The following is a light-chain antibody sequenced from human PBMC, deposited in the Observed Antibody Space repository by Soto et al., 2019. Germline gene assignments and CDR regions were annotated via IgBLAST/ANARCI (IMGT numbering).Light chain of an antibody. CDR1: QGFSTW. J-gene: IGKJ4*01. CDR2: PAS. V-gene: IGKV1-12*02. Sequence: DIQMTQSPSSVSASVGDTVTITCRASQGFSTWLAWYQQKPGKAPKLLIYPASTLQSGVPSRFSGSESGTDFTLTISSMQPEDLATYYCQKLDTFPFTFGGGTKVEMK. CDR3: QKLDTFPFT.